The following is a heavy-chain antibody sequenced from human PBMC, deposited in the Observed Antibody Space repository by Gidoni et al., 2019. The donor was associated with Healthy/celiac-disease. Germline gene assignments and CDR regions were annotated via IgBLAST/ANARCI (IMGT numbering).Heavy chain of an antibody. CDR3: ARDRYYYGSGRAFDY. J-gene: IGHJ4*02. V-gene: IGHV4-34*01. Sequence: QVQLQQLGAGLSKPSETLSLTCAVYGGSFSGYYWRWIRQPPGKGLEWIGEINHSGSTNYNPSLKSRVTISVDTSKNQFSLKLSSVTAADTAVYYCARDRYYYGSGRAFDYWGQGTLVTVSS. D-gene: IGHD3-10*01. CDR2: INHSGST. CDR1: GGSFSGYY.